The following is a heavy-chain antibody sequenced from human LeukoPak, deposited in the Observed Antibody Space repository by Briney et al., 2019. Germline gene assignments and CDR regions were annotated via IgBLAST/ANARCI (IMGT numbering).Heavy chain of an antibody. D-gene: IGHD3-9*01. CDR2: IKQDGSEK. Sequence: GGSLRLSRAASGFTFSSYWMSWVRQAPGKGLEWVANIKQDGSEKYYVDSVKGRFTISRDNAKNSLYLQMNSLRAEDTAVYYCAREGVLRYFDWLLHGNDYWGQGTLVTVSS. CDR1: GFTFSSYW. J-gene: IGHJ4*02. CDR3: AREGVLRYFDWLLHGNDY. V-gene: IGHV3-7*01.